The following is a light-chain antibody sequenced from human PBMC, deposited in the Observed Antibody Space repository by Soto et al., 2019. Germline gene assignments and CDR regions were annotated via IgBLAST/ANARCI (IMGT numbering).Light chain of an antibody. CDR1: SSDAGGYNY. J-gene: IGLJ1*01. CDR2: DVS. Sequence: QSVLTQPASVSGSPGQSITISCTGTSSDAGGYNYVSWYQQPPGKAPKLMIYDVSNRPSGVSNRFSGSKSGNTASLTISGLQAEDEADYYCSSYTSSSTLYVFGTGTKVTVL. CDR3: SSYTSSSTLYV. V-gene: IGLV2-14*01.